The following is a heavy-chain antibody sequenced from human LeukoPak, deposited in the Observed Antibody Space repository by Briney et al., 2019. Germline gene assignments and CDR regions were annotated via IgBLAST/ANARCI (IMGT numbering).Heavy chain of an antibody. Sequence: SETLSLTCTVSGGSISSSSYYWGWIRQPPGKGLEWIGSIYYNGSTYYNPSLKSRVTISVDTSKNQFSLKLSSVTAADTAVYYCARANYDSSGYYFDYWGQGTLVTVSS. J-gene: IGHJ4*02. CDR1: GGSISSSSYY. CDR2: IYYNGST. CDR3: ARANYDSSGYYFDY. D-gene: IGHD3-22*01. V-gene: IGHV4-39*01.